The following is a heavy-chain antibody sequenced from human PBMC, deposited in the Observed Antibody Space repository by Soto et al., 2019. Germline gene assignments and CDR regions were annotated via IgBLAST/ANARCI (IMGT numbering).Heavy chain of an antibody. CDR2: IYYSGST. V-gene: IGHV4-31*03. Sequence: PSETLSLTCTVSGGSISIGGYYWSWIRQHPGKGLEWIGYIYYSGSTYYNPSLKSRVTISVDTSKNQFSLKLSSVTAADTAVYYCARDRRLATITPNSYYFDYWGQGTLVTVSS. D-gene: IGHD5-12*01. CDR3: ARDRRLATITPNSYYFDY. J-gene: IGHJ4*02. CDR1: GGSISIGGYY.